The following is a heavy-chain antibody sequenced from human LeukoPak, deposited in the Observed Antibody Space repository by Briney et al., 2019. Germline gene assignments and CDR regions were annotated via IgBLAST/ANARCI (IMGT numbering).Heavy chain of an antibody. Sequence: SETLSLTCTVSGGSISSGGYYWSWIRQHPGTGLEWIGYIYYSGSTYYNPSLKSRVTISVDTSKNQFSLKLSSVTAADTTVYYCARVGSSSWKIDYWGQGTLVTVSS. CDR1: GGSISSGGYY. CDR3: ARVGSSSWKIDY. D-gene: IGHD6-13*01. J-gene: IGHJ4*02. V-gene: IGHV4-31*03. CDR2: IYYSGST.